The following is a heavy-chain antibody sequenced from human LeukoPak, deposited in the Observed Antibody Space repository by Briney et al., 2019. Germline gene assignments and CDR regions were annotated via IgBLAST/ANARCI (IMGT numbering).Heavy chain of an antibody. CDR2: IYYSGST. CDR3: ARHACSGGSCYRNWFDP. D-gene: IGHD2-15*01. Sequence: SETLSLTCTVSGGSVSSGGYYWSWIRQPPGKGLEWIGYIYYSGSTNYNPSLKSRVTISVDTSKNQFSPKLSSVTAADTAVYYCARHACSGGSCYRNWFDPWGQGTLVTVSS. V-gene: IGHV4-61*08. CDR1: GGSVSSGGYY. J-gene: IGHJ5*02.